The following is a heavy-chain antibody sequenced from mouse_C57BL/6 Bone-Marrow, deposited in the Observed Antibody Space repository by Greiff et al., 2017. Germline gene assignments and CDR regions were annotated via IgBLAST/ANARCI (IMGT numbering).Heavy chain of an antibody. CDR1: GYAFSSFW. D-gene: IGHD1-1*01. Sequence: QVQLQQSGPELVKPGASVKISCKASGYAFSSFWMNWVKQRPGKGLVWIGRFYPGDGATNYNGKFKGKATLTADKSSSTAYMQLSSLTSEDSAVYLCARPQYYYGSSYGFAYWGQGTLVTVSA. J-gene: IGHJ3*01. CDR2: FYPGDGAT. V-gene: IGHV1-82*01. CDR3: ARPQYYYGSSYGFAY.